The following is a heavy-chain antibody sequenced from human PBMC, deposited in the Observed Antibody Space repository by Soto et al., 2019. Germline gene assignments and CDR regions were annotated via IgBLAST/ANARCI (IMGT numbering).Heavy chain of an antibody. Sequence: SDTLSLTCDVSGGFIRSDGYSWSWIRQSPGKGLEWIGYIYHSGSTHYNPSLKSRVSISVDPSKNQFSLRLSSVTAADTAMYFCTTSSSGWPNWFDPWCQG. V-gene: IGHV4-30-2*06. CDR1: GGFIRSDGYS. CDR3: TTSSSGWPNWFDP. J-gene: IGHJ5*02. CDR2: IYHSGST. D-gene: IGHD6-19*01.